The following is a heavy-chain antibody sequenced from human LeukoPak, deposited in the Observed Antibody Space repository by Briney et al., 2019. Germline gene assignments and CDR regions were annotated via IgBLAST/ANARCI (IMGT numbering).Heavy chain of an antibody. CDR3: ARWIAARSPSID. Sequence: ASVKVSCKASGYTFTNYGISWVRQAPGQGLEWMGRINPNSGGTNYAQKFQGRVTMTRDTSISTAYMELSRLRSDDTAVYYCARWIAARSPSIDWGQGTLVTVSS. D-gene: IGHD6-6*01. CDR2: INPNSGGT. V-gene: IGHV1-2*06. CDR1: GYTFTNYG. J-gene: IGHJ4*02.